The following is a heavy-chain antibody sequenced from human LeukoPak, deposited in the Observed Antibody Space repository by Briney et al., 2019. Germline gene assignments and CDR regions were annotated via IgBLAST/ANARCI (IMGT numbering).Heavy chain of an antibody. J-gene: IGHJ4*02. CDR1: GGSISSYY. V-gene: IGHV4-34*01. CDR3: ARGGHRSGWAFDY. Sequence: SETLSLTCTVSGGSISSYYWSWIRQPPGKGLEWIGEINHSGSTNYNPSLKSRVTISVDTSKNQFSLKLSSVTAADTAVYYCARGGHRSGWAFDYWGQGTLVTVSS. CDR2: INHSGST. D-gene: IGHD6-19*01.